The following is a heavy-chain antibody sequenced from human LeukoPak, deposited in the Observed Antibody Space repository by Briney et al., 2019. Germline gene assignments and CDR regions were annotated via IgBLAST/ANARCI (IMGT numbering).Heavy chain of an antibody. J-gene: IGHJ6*02. CDR1: GFTFSSYA. CDR3: ARSNPEGSWSYGMDV. V-gene: IGHV3-30-3*01. D-gene: IGHD6-13*01. Sequence: GGSLRLSCAASGFTFSSYAMHWVRQAPGKGLEWVAVISYDGSNKYYADSVKGRFTISRDNSKNTLYLQMNSLRAEDTAVYYCARSNPEGSWSYGMDVWGQGTTVTVSS. CDR2: ISYDGSNK.